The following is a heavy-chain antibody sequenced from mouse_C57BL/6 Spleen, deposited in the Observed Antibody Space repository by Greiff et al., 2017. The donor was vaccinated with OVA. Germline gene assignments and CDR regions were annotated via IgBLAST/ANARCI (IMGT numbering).Heavy chain of an antibody. V-gene: IGHV1-80*01. CDR3: ARSNYYYGKYFDY. D-gene: IGHD1-1*01. CDR1: GYAFSSYW. J-gene: IGHJ2*01. CDR2: IYPGDGDT. Sequence: VQLQQSGAELVKPGASVKISCKASGYAFSSYWMNWVKQRPGKGLEWIGQIYPGDGDTNYNGKFKGKATLTADKSSSTAYMQLSSLTSEDSAVYFCARSNYYYGKYFDYWGQGTTLTVSS.